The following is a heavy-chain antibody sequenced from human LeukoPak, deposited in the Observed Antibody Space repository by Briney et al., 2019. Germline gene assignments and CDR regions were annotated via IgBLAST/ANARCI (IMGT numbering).Heavy chain of an antibody. CDR2: IYYTGST. Sequence: PSETLSLTCAVSGASISGSGYYLGWIRQPPGKGLEWIGNIYYTGSTYYNASLQSRVTISIDMSNNQFSLRLSSVAAADTAVYYCAGELLTYYYDSGNYHNVHSWGQGTLVTVSS. V-gene: IGHV4-39*02. D-gene: IGHD3-10*01. J-gene: IGHJ4*02. CDR1: GASISGSGYY. CDR3: AGELLTYYYDSGNYHNVHS.